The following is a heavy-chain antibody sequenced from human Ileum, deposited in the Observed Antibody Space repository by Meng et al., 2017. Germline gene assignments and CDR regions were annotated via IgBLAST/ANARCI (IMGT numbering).Heavy chain of an antibody. CDR2: ISWNSGRI. D-gene: IGHD5-24*01. CDR3: TKTSRDSYNFYGAFDI. J-gene: IGHJ3*02. CDR1: GFTFGDYA. Sequence: SLKISCAASGFTFGDYAMHWVRQAPGKGLEWVSGISWNSGRIGYADSVKGRVTISRENAKNSLYLQMNSLRAEDTALYYCTKTSRDSYNFYGAFDIWGQGTMVTVSS. V-gene: IGHV3-9*01.